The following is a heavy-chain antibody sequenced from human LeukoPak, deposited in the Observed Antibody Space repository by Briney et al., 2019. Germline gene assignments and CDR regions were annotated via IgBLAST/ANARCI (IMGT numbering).Heavy chain of an antibody. CDR2: ISSSGSTI. J-gene: IGHJ4*02. Sequence: GGSLRLSCAASGFTFSSYEMNWVRQAPGKGLEWVSYISSSGSTIYYADSVKGRFIISRDNAKNSLYLQMNSLRAEDTAVYYCARDSGYGFEYYFDYWGQGTLVTVSS. CDR1: GFTFSSYE. D-gene: IGHD5-12*01. V-gene: IGHV3-48*03. CDR3: ARDSGYGFEYYFDY.